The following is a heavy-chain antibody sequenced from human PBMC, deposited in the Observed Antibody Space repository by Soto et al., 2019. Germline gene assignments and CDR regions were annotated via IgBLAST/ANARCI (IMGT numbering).Heavy chain of an antibody. Sequence: QVQLEESGGGVVQPGRSLRLSCVASGFIFSTYAMYWVRQAPGKGLEWVTFISYEGSKKDYADSVKGRFTISRDNSKNTGYLQMNSLRPEDTAVYYCARNLQFFDWMGFYGMDVWGQGTTVTVSS. CDR2: ISYEGSKK. CDR3: ARNLQFFDWMGFYGMDV. CDR1: GFIFSTYA. V-gene: IGHV3-30*04. J-gene: IGHJ6*02. D-gene: IGHD3-9*01.